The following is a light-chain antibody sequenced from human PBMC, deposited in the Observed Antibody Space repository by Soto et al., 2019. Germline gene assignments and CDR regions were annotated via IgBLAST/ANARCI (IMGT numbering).Light chain of an antibody. V-gene: IGLV2-14*01. CDR3: SSYTSSTTKV. CDR2: EVS. J-gene: IGLJ2*01. CDR1: SSDVGGYNY. Sequence: QSVLTQPASVSGSPGQSITISCTGTSSDVGGYNYVSWYQQHPGKAPKLMIYEVSNRPSGVSNRFSGSKSGNTASLTISGLQAEDEADYYCSSYTSSTTKVFGGGTNLTFL.